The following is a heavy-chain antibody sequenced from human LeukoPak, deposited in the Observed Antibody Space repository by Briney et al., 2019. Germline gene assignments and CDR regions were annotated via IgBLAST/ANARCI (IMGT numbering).Heavy chain of an antibody. V-gene: IGHV3-23*01. CDR1: GFTFSSYA. D-gene: IGHD1-26*01. CDR2: INYDGGST. J-gene: IGHJ6*02. CDR3: AKDRGSGRHYGMDV. Sequence: PGGSLRLSCAASGFTFSSYAMSWVRQAPGKGLEWVSSINYDGGSTYYADSVKGRFTISRDSSKNTLFLQMNSLRAEDTAVYYCAKDRGSGRHYGMDVWGQGTTVTVSS.